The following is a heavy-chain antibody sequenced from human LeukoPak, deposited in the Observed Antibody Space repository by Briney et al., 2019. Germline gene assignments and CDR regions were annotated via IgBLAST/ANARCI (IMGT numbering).Heavy chain of an antibody. CDR3: ARGDFYDGGGRNWFDP. D-gene: IGHD3-16*01. J-gene: IGHJ5*02. V-gene: IGHV4-4*07. Sequence: SETLSLTCTVSGASMYSYDWSLIRQAAGKGLEWIGRIHTSGTTYYNPSLNSRVTLSIDTSMNQFSLRLTSVTAADTAVYYCARGDFYDGGGRNWFDPWGQGTLVTVSP. CDR2: IHTSGTT. CDR1: GASMYSYD.